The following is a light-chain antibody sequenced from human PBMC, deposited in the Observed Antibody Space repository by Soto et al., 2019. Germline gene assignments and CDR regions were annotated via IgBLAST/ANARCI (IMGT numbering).Light chain of an antibody. Sequence: EIVLTQSPATLSLSPGERATLSCRASQSVSNYLAWYQLKSGQAPRLLIYDASNRDTGIPARFSGTGSGTDFTLTISSLEAEDFAVYYCQQRRKMPLTFCDGTTVDLK. J-gene: IGKJ1*01. CDR2: DAS. V-gene: IGKV3-11*01. CDR1: QSVSNY. CDR3: QQRRKMPLT.